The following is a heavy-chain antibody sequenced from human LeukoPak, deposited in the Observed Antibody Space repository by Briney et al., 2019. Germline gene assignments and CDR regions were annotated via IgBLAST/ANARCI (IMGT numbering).Heavy chain of an antibody. Sequence: PGRSLRLFCAAAGFTFSSYGMHWVRQAPGQGLEWVAVIWYDGSNKYYADSVKGRFTISRDNSKNTLYLQMNSLRAEDTAVYYCARDYSSGWSFVTYYYYGMDVWGQGTTVTVSS. V-gene: IGHV3-33*01. CDR3: ARDYSSGWSFVTYYYYGMDV. CDR2: IWYDGSNK. D-gene: IGHD6-19*01. J-gene: IGHJ6*02. CDR1: GFTFSSYG.